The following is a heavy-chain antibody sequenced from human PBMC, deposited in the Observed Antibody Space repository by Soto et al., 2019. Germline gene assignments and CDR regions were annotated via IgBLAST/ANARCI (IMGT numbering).Heavy chain of an antibody. D-gene: IGHD3-22*01. CDR2: ISSSSSYI. V-gene: IGHV3-21*01. J-gene: IGHJ4*02. CDR1: GFSFSSYS. CDR3: ARVGHYDSSGYLDY. Sequence: GGSLRLSCPASGFSFSSYSMNWVRQAPGKGLEWVSSISSSSSYIYYADSVKGRFTISRDNAKNSLYLQMNSLRAEDTAVYYCARVGHYDSSGYLDYWGQGTLVTVSS.